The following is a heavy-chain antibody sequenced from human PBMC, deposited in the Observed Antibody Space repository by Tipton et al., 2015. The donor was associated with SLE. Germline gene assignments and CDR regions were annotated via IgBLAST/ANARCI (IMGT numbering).Heavy chain of an antibody. V-gene: IGHV4-4*07. D-gene: IGHD6-25*01. J-gene: IGHJ3*02. Sequence: TLSLTCTVSGGSISSYYWSWIRQPAGKGLEWIGRIYTSGRTNYNPSLKSRVTMSVDTSKNQFSLKLSSVTAADTAVYYCARERYSSGPDAFDIWGQGTMVTVSS. CDR2: IYTSGRT. CDR3: ARERYSSGPDAFDI. CDR1: GGSISSYY.